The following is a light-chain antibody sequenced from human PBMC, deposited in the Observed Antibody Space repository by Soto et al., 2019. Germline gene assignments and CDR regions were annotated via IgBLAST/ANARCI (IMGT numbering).Light chain of an antibody. V-gene: IGKV1-39*01. Sequence: DIQMTHSPSSLSASVVYRVTITFRASQTIDNYLNWYQEKPGKAPKLLIYTTSTLQSEVPSRFSGSGSETDFTLTISSLQPEDFATYYCQQSYSTPITFGQGTRLEI. J-gene: IGKJ5*01. CDR2: TTS. CDR1: QTIDNY. CDR3: QQSYSTPIT.